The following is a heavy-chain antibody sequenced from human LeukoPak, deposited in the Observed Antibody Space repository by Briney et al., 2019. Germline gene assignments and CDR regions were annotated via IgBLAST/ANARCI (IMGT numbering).Heavy chain of an antibody. CDR1: GFTFSSYA. D-gene: IGHD6-13*01. CDR2: MSSSGGST. V-gene: IGHV3-23*01. Sequence: GGSLRLSCAASGFTFSSYAMSWVRQAPGKGLEWVSAMSSSGGSTYYADSVKGRFTISRDNSKNTLYLQMSSLRAEDTAVYYCARLPAAAGRSPSDYGGQGTLVTVSS. CDR3: ARLPAAAGRSPSDY. J-gene: IGHJ4*02.